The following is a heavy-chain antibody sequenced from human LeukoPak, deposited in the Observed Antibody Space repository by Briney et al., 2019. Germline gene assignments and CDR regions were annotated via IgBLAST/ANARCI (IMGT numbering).Heavy chain of an antibody. CDR2: MSGSTGDT. Sequence: GGSLRLSCAVSGFTISSYAMSWVRQAPGRGLEWVSAMSGSTGDTYYADSVRGRITISRDNSKNILYLEMNGLRAEDTAVYYCTLRTDYWGQGTRVTVSS. V-gene: IGHV3-23*01. J-gene: IGHJ4*02. CDR3: TLRTDY. CDR1: GFTISSYA.